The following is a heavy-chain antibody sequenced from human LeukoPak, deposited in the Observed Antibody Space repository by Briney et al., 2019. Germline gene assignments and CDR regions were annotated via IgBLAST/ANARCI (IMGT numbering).Heavy chain of an antibody. V-gene: IGHV3-21*01. J-gene: IGHJ4*02. CDR1: GFTFSSYS. Sequence: GGSLRLSCAASGFTFSSYSMNWVRQAPGKGLEWVSSISSSSSYIYYADSVKGRFTISRDNAKNSLYLQMDSLRAEDTAVYYCARVSNYYDSSGYYLGIDYWGQGTLVTVSS. D-gene: IGHD3-22*01. CDR2: ISSSSSYI. CDR3: ARVSNYYDSSGYYLGIDY.